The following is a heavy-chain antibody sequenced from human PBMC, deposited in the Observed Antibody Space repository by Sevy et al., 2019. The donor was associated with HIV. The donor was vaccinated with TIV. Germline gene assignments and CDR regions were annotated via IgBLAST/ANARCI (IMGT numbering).Heavy chain of an antibody. CDR2: INSDGGSL. D-gene: IGHD1-1*01. Sequence: GGSLRLSCAASGFTFSSSWMHWVRQVPGKGLVWVSRINSDGGSLSYADSVKGRFTISRDNAKKTLYLQMNSLRAEDRAMYFCARGTRGIFESWGQGALVTVSS. J-gene: IGHJ4*02. CDR1: GFTFSSSW. CDR3: ARGTRGIFES. V-gene: IGHV3-74*01.